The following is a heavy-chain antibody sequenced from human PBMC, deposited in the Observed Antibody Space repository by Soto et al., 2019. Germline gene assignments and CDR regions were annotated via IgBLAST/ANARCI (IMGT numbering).Heavy chain of an antibody. CDR2: INYSATT. J-gene: IGHJ5*02. V-gene: IGHV4-59*02. Sequence: QVQLQESGPGLVKASETLSLTCPVSGGSVTTYWGWIRQPPGKGLEWLGYINYSATTKYNYSLKSRVTISVDTSKTQVSLSLRSVTAADTAVYYCAASYCSDGVSCNWFDPWGQGILVIVSS. CDR1: GGSVTTY. CDR3: AASYCSDGVSCNWFDP. D-gene: IGHD2-8*01.